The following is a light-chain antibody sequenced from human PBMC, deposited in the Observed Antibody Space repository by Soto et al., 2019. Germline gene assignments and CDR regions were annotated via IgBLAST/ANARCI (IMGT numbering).Light chain of an antibody. J-gene: IGKJ3*01. V-gene: IGKV1-27*01. CDR3: KQYSSVPL. CDR1: QGISNY. Sequence: DIQMTQSPSSLSASVGDRVTITCRASQGISNYIAWYQQKPGKAPKLLIYAASTLQSGVPSGFSGSGSGTDFTIAINSLPPEDVATYSCKQYSSVPLFGPGNKVDIK. CDR2: AAS.